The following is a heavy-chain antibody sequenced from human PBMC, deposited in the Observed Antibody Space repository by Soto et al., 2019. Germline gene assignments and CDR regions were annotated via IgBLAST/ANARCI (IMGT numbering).Heavy chain of an antibody. J-gene: IGHJ6*02. D-gene: IGHD6-19*01. V-gene: IGHV1-2*02. CDR2: INPNSGGT. CDR1: GYTFTGYY. CDR3: ACIAVAGTAYYYYGMDV. Sequence: ASVKVSCKASGYTFTGYYMHWVLQAPGQGLEWMGWINPNSGGTNYAQKFQGRVTMTRDTSISTAYMELSRLRSDDTAVYYCACIAVAGTAYYYYGMDVWGQGTTVTV.